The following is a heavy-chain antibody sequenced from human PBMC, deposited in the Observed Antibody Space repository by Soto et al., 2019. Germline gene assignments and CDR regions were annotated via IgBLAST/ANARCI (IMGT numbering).Heavy chain of an antibody. CDR3: AKDRYCISTSCPGYYYYGMDV. J-gene: IGHJ6*02. CDR2: ISSSSSTI. D-gene: IGHD2-2*01. CDR1: GFTFSSYS. V-gene: IGHV3-48*01. Sequence: GGSLRLSCAASGFTFSSYSMNWVRQAPGKGLEWVSYISSSSSTIYYADSVKGRFTISRDNSKNTLYLQMNSLRAEDTAVYYCAKDRYCISTSCPGYYYYGMDVWGQGTTVTVSS.